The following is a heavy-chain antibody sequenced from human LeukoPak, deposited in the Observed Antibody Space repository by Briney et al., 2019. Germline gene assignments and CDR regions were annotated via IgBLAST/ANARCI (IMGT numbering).Heavy chain of an antibody. J-gene: IGHJ4*02. CDR1: GGSFSGYY. CDR3: ARRVRGYSYGSGTQYYFDY. D-gene: IGHD3-10*01. Sequence: SETLSLTCAVYGGSFSGYYWSWIRQPPGKGLEWIGEINHSGSTNYNPSLKSRVTVSVGTSKNQLSLKLSSVTAADTAVYYCARRVRGYSYGSGTQYYFDYWGQGTLVTVSS. V-gene: IGHV4-34*01. CDR2: INHSGST.